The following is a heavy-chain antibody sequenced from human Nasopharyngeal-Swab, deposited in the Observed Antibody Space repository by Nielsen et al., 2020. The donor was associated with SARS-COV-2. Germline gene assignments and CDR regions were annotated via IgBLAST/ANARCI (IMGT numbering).Heavy chain of an antibody. CDR3: ARDRDGWERRDAFDI. CDR1: GFTFSSYS. J-gene: IGHJ3*02. Sequence: GGSLRLSCAASGFTFSSYSMNWVRQAPGKGLEWVSSISSSSSYIYYADSVKGRFTISRDNAKTSLYLQMNSLRAEDTAVYYCARDRDGWERRDAFDIWGQGTMVTVSS. V-gene: IGHV3-21*01. D-gene: IGHD1-26*01. CDR2: ISSSSSYI.